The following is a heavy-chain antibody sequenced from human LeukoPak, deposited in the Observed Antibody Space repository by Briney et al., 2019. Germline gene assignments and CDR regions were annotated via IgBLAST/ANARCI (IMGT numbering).Heavy chain of an antibody. J-gene: IGHJ5*02. CDR2: ISYDGSNK. V-gene: IGHV3-30*18. D-gene: IGHD3-16*01. CDR1: GFTFSDYY. Sequence: GGSLRLSCAASGFTFSDYYMSWIRQAPGKGLEWVAVISYDGSNKYYADSVKGRFTISRDNSKNTLYLQMNSLRAEDTAVYYCAKDPSGTPFDWFDPWGQGTLVTVSS. CDR3: AKDPSGTPFDWFDP.